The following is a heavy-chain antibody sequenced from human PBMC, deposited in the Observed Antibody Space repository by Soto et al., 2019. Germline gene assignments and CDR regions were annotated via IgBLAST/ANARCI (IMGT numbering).Heavy chain of an antibody. CDR3: AKGSRSGGLYNFDY. V-gene: IGHV3-23*01. CDR1: SFTFSDYA. J-gene: IGHJ4*02. Sequence: GGSLRLSCAASSFTFSDYAMTWVRQTPGKGLEWVATVGLNGANTRYADSVKGRFTISRDDSRDAVFLQMNNLRLEDTAVYYCAKGSRSGGLYNFDYWGQGTPVTVSS. D-gene: IGHD3-10*01. CDR2: VGLNGANT.